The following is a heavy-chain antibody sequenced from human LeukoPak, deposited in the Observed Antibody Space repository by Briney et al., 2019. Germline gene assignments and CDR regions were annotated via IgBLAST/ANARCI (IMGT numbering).Heavy chain of an antibody. D-gene: IGHD3-3*01. V-gene: IGHV4-34*01. Sequence: PSETLSLTCAVYGGSFSGYYWSWIRQPPGKGLEWIGEINHSGSTNYNPSLKSRVTISVDTSKNQFSLKLSSVTAADTAVYYCARGRFGIRFLEWLPKTDWFDPWGQGTLVTVSS. CDR2: INHSGST. CDR3: ARGRFGIRFLEWLPKTDWFDP. J-gene: IGHJ5*02. CDR1: GGSFSGYY.